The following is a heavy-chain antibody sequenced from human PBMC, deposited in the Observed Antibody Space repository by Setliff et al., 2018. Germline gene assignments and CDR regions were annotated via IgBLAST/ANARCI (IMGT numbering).Heavy chain of an antibody. CDR3: SRFGLYYEAVYGGGDYYYYGMDV. D-gene: IGHD3-16*01. CDR2: ISGYNGNT. V-gene: IGHV1-18*01. Sequence: WASVKVSCKASGYTFTSYGFSWVRQAPGQGLEWMGWISGYNGNTNYAQKVQGRVTMTTDTSTGTIYMELRSLRADDTAVYYCSRFGLYYEAVYGGGDYYYYGMDVWAKGPRSPSP. J-gene: IGHJ6*02. CDR1: GYTFTSYG.